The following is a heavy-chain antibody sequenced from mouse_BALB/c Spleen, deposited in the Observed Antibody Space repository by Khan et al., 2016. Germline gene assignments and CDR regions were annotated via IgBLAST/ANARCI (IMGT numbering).Heavy chain of an antibody. CDR3: ASSTQSFSAMDY. J-gene: IGHJ4*01. V-gene: IGHV1S135*01. CDR2: IDPFNGGT. Sequence: VQLQQSGPELMKPGASVKISCKASGYSFTSYYMHWVKQSHGKSLEWIGYIDPFNGGTSYNQKFKGKATLTVDKSSSTAYMHLSSLTSEDSAVYSCASSTQSFSAMDYWGQGTSVTVSS. CDR1: GYSFTSYY. D-gene: IGHD1-1*01.